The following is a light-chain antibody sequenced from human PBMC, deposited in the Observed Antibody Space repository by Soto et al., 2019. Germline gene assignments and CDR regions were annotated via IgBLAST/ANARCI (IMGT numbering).Light chain of an antibody. CDR1: QSITTF. CDR3: EQYSTYPLT. V-gene: IGKV1-5*01. Sequence: DIQMTQSPSTLSASIGDRVTITCRASQSITTFLAWYQQKPGQAPQLLIYDASKLEPGVPSRLRGGGSGTEFTLTISSLQPDDFATYYCEQYSTYPLTFGGGTRVEIK. J-gene: IGKJ4*01. CDR2: DAS.